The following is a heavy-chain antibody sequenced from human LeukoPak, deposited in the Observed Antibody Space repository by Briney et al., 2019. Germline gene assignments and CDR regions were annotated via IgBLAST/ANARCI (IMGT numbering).Heavy chain of an antibody. D-gene: IGHD4-11*01. CDR3: ARGTVMTTQFDMDV. CDR2: INPNSGGT. CDR1: GYTFTGYY. J-gene: IGHJ6*03. V-gene: IGHV1-2*02. Sequence: ASVTVSCKASGYTFTGYYMHWVRQAPGQGLEWMGWINPNSGGTNYAQKFQGRVTMTRDTSISTAYMELSRLRSDDTAVYYCARGTVMTTQFDMDVWGKGTTVTVSS.